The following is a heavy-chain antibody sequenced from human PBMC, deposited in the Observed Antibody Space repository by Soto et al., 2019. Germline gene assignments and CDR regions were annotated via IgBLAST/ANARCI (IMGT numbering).Heavy chain of an antibody. CDR2: INHSGST. Sequence: PSETLSLTCTVYGRSFSGYYWTWIRQPPGKGPEWIGEINHSGSTNYNPSLKSRVTISVDTSKNQFSLKLSSVTAADTAVYYCAVIAARNYYYYYGMDVWGQGTTVTVS. D-gene: IGHD6-6*01. V-gene: IGHV4-34*01. CDR1: GRSFSGYY. J-gene: IGHJ6*02. CDR3: AVIAARNYYYYYGMDV.